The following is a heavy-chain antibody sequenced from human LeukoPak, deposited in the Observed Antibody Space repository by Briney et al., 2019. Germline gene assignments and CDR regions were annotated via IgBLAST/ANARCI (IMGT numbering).Heavy chain of an antibody. CDR3: ARDGGAFDI. CDR1: GGSISSYY. Sequence: SETLSLTCTVSGGSISSYYWSWIRQPPGKGLEWIGYIYYSGSTNYNPSLKSRVTISVDTSKNQFSLKLSSVTAADTVVYYCARDGGAFDIWGQGTMVTVSS. CDR2: IYYSGST. V-gene: IGHV4-59*01. D-gene: IGHD3-16*01. J-gene: IGHJ3*02.